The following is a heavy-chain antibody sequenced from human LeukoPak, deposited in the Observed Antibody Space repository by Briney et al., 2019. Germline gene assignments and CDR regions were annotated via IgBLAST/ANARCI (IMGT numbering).Heavy chain of an antibody. J-gene: IGHJ3*02. CDR3: VRGDVSDAFDI. CDR2: IIPIFGTA. D-gene: IGHD5/OR15-5a*01. CDR1: GGTFSSYA. V-gene: IGHV1-69*13. Sequence: SVKVSCKASGGTFSSYAISWVRQAPGQGLEWMGGIIPIFGTANYAQKFQGRVTITPDESFSTAYMALSSLRSEDTAVYYCVRGDVSDAFDIWGQGTMVSVSS.